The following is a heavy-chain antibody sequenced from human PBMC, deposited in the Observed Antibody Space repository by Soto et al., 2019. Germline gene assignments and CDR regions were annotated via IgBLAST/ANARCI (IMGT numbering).Heavy chain of an antibody. CDR2: ISAYNGNT. CDR3: ARVVEAANPPSYYYYMDV. V-gene: IGHV1-18*01. J-gene: IGHJ6*03. CDR1: GYTFTSYG. Sequence: ASVKVSCKASGYTFTSYGISWVRQAPGQGLEWMGWISAYNGNTNYAQKLQGRVTMTTDTSTSTACMELRSLRSDDTAVYYCARVVEAANPPSYYYYMDVWGKGTTVTVSS. D-gene: IGHD6-13*01.